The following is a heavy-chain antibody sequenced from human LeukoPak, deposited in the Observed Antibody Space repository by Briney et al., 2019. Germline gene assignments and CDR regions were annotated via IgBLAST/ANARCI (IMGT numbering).Heavy chain of an antibody. Sequence: GGSLRLSCAASGYNFGSYSMTWVREAPGKGLEWVSVISADSATTFYADSVKGRFTISRDNAKNTVFLQMSSLRAEDTALYYCARKSASGNYPLDYWGQGTLVTVSS. CDR3: ARKSASGNYPLDY. J-gene: IGHJ4*02. CDR1: GYNFGSYS. D-gene: IGHD3-10*01. CDR2: ISADSATT. V-gene: IGHV3-23*01.